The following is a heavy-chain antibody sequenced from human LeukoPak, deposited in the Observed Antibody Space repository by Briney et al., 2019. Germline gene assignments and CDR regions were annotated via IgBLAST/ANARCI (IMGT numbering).Heavy chain of an antibody. CDR2: MNPNSGNT. Sequence: ASVKVSCKASGYTFTSYDINWVRQATGQGREWMGWMNPNSGNTGYAQKFQGRVTITRNTSISTAYMELSSLRSEDTDVYYCARGNYDYVWGSYYYFDYWGQGTLVTVSS. D-gene: IGHD3-16*01. CDR3: ARGNYDYVWGSYYYFDY. J-gene: IGHJ4*02. CDR1: GYTFTSYD. V-gene: IGHV1-8*03.